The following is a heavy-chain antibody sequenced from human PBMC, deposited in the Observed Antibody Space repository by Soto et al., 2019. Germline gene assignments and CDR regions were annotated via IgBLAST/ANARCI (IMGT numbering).Heavy chain of an antibody. J-gene: IGHJ4*02. D-gene: IGHD2-15*01. Sequence: GSLRLSCAASGFTXSSYAMNWVRQAPGKGLEWVSTISGSGGGTYYADSVEGRFTISRDNSKNTLYLQMNSLSAEDTAVYYCAKDAHCGGGSCYPYYFDYWGQGTLVTVSS. CDR2: ISGSGGGT. CDR1: GFTXSSYA. V-gene: IGHV3-23*01. CDR3: AKDAHCGGGSCYPYYFDY.